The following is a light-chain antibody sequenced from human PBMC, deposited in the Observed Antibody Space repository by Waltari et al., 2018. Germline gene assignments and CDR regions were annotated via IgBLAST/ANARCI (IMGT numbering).Light chain of an antibody. CDR1: QAITKW. V-gene: IGKV1D-16*01. J-gene: IGKJ3*01. CDR2: ASS. Sequence: DIQMTQAPSSLSASVGDSVTIPCRESQAITKWLAWYQPQPERAPKSLIFASSVLHSGVPSRCSGSLSGTNFTLTITNLQPEDFATYYCQQYHSFPFSFGPGTRVDI. CDR3: QQYHSFPFS.